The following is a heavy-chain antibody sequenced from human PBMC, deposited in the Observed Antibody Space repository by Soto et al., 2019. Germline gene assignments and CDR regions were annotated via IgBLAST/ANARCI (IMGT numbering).Heavy chain of an antibody. V-gene: IGHV3-30*18. Sequence: QVPLVESGGGVVQPGRSLRLSCAASGFIFRNYGMHWVRQAPGKGLEWVAVISYGGNTEYYEDSVKGRFTVSRDNSKNTLYLQMNSLRVEDTALYYCAKRGGTHWYTIDYWGQGTLVTVSS. CDR1: GFIFRNYG. CDR3: AKRGGTHWYTIDY. CDR2: ISYGGNTE. J-gene: IGHJ4*02. D-gene: IGHD3-10*01.